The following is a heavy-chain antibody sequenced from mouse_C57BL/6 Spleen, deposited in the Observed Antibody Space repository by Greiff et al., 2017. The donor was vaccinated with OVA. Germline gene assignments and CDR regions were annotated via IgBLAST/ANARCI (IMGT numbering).Heavy chain of an antibody. Sequence: QVQLQQSGPELVKPGASVKISCKASGYAFSSSWMNWVKQRPGKGLEWIGRIYPGDGDTNYNGKFKGKATLTADKSSSTAYMQLSSLTSEDSAVYCCARTYYYGSSYFDYWGQGTTLTVSS. CDR1: GYAFSSSW. CDR3: ARTYYYGSSYFDY. D-gene: IGHD1-1*01. CDR2: IYPGDGDT. V-gene: IGHV1-82*01. J-gene: IGHJ2*01.